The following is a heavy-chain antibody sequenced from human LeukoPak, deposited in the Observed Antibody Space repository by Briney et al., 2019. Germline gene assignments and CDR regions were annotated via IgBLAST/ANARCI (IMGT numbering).Heavy chain of an antibody. CDR3: ARGQIPQITMVRPYGMDV. D-gene: IGHD3-10*01. J-gene: IGHJ6*02. CDR1: GGSFSGYY. Sequence: PETLSLTCAVYGGSFSGYYWSWIRQPPGTGLEWIGEINHSGSTNYNPSLKSRVTISVDTSKNQFSLKLSSVTAADTAVYYCARGQIPQITMVRPYGMDVWGQGTTVTVSS. CDR2: INHSGST. V-gene: IGHV4-34*01.